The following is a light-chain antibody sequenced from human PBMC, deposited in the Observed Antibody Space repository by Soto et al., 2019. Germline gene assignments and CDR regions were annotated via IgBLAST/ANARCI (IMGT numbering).Light chain of an antibody. Sequence: EVVMTQSPATLSVSRGDGAALSCRASQGVGSNLAWYQQKPGQAPRLLVYGASTRATGVPARFSGSGSGTEFTLTISSLGSEDFAVYYCQQYGSSPWTFGQGTKVEIK. CDR3: QQYGSSPWT. CDR2: GAS. J-gene: IGKJ1*01. CDR1: QGVGSN. V-gene: IGKV3-15*01.